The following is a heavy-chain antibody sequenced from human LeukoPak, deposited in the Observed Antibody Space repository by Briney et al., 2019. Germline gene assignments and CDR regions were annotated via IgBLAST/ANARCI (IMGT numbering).Heavy chain of an antibody. CDR1: GGSISNSY. CDR3: ARDPLSTNDFDI. V-gene: IGHV4-59*01. J-gene: IGHJ3*02. D-gene: IGHD1-1*01. CDR2: INYSGST. Sequence: SEALSLTCTVSGGSISNSYWNGVRECPGEGLWWSGEINYSGSTNYNPSLKSRVTISVDPSKQQFSLKLSSVTAADTAVYFCARDPLSTNDFDIWGQGTMVTVSS.